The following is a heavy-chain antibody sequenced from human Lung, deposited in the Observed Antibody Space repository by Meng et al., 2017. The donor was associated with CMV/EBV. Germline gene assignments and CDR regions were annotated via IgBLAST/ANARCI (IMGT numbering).Heavy chain of an antibody. CDR2: LRSAESAT. J-gene: IGHJ4*02. CDR3: AKDDPVLHQ. CDR1: GFTFTSNG. Sequence: GGGGDTPVGELGLCCAATGFTFTSNGMHCVRQATGRGLEWGAFLRSAESATYYGESVKGRFTISRDTSRNTLDLQMNSLRPEDTGVYYCAKDDPVLHQWGQGTLVTVSS. V-gene: IGHV3-30*02.